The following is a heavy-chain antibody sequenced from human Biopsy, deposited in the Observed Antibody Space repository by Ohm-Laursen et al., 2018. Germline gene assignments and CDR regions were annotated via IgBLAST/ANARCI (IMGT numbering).Heavy chain of an antibody. CDR2: IKTENGHT. V-gene: IGHV1-18*01. J-gene: IGHJ6*02. CDR3: ARAKLEPVYYYYGMDV. CDR1: GYTFTSYG. D-gene: IGHD1-1*01. Sequence: ASVKASCKASGYTFTSYGISWARQDPGEWLECMGWIKTENGHTIYAQNLQGRVTMTADTSTSTAYMEVTSLRSDDTAVYYCARAKLEPVYYYYGMDVWGQGTTVTVSS.